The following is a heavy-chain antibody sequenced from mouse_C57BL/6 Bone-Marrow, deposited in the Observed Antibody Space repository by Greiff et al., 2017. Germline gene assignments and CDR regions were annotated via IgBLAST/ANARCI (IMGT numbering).Heavy chain of an antibody. J-gene: IGHJ3*01. CDR2: ISDGGSYT. Sequence: EVHLVESGGGLVKPGGSLKLSCAASGFTFSSYAMSWVRQTPEKRLEWVATISDGGSYTYYPDNVKGRFTISRDNAKNNLYLQMSHLKSEDTAMYFCARAYDYEGWFAYWGQGTLVTVSA. D-gene: IGHD2-4*01. CDR1: GFTFSSYA. V-gene: IGHV5-4*01. CDR3: ARAYDYEGWFAY.